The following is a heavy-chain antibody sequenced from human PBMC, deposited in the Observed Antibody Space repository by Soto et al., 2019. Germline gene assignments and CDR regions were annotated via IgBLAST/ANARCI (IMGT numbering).Heavy chain of an antibody. Sequence: GASVKVSCKASGYTFTSYAMHCVRQAPGQRLEWMGWINAGNGNTKYSQKFQGRVTITRDTSASTAYMELSSLRSEDTAVYYCARDRDFYYDFWSGYFHYYCGMDVWGQGTTVTVSS. D-gene: IGHD3-3*01. V-gene: IGHV1-3*01. CDR3: ARDRDFYYDFWSGYFHYYCGMDV. CDR2: INAGNGNT. J-gene: IGHJ6*02. CDR1: GYTFTSYA.